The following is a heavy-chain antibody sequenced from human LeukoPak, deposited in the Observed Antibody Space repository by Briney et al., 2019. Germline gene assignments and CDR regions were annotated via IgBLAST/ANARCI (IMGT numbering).Heavy chain of an antibody. CDR2: IYSGGST. D-gene: IGHD3-22*01. Sequence: GSLRLSCAASGFTVSSNYMSWVRQAPGKGLEWVSVIYSGGSTYYADSVKGRFTISRDNSKNTLYLQMNSLRAEDTAVYYCAKDYSSGLVPYYFDYWGQGTLVTVSS. CDR3: AKDYSSGLVPYYFDY. CDR1: GFTVSSNY. V-gene: IGHV3-53*01. J-gene: IGHJ4*02.